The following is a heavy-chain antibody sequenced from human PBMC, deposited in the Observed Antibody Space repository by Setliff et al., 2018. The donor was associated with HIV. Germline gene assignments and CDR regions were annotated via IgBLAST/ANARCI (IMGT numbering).Heavy chain of an antibody. D-gene: IGHD3-3*01. CDR1: GYILIRYY. V-gene: IGHV1-2*02. CDR3: ARDVRDGFEEWFSTLDDGMDV. CDR2: INPHPGVT. Sequence: ASVKVSCKHSGYILIRYYIFWVRQAPGQGLEWMGNINPHPGVTRYAVKCQGRVTMTRDTAISTIYMELSRLRSDDTAVYYCARDVRDGFEEWFSTLDDGMDVWGQGTTVTVSS. J-gene: IGHJ6*02.